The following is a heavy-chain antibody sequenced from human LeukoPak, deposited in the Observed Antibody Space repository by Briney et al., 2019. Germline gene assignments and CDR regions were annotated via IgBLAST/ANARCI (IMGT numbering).Heavy chain of an antibody. D-gene: IGHD2-15*01. Sequence: GESLKTSCQGSGYSFNSYWIAWVRQIPGKGLEWMGSIYPGYSDTRYSPSFRGQITISADKSINTAYRRWSSLKASDTAMYYCARAYYCGGGSCKLEYWGQGTLVTVSS. J-gene: IGHJ4*02. CDR3: ARAYYCGGGSCKLEY. CDR1: GYSFNSYW. V-gene: IGHV5-51*01. CDR2: IYPGYSDT.